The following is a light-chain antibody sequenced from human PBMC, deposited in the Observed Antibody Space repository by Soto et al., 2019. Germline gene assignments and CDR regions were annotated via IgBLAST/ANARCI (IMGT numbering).Light chain of an antibody. CDR1: QSVSSN. Sequence: EVVMTQSPATLSVSPGERATLSCRASQSVSSNLAWYQQQPGQAPRLLFYGASTRATGIPARFSGSGSGTEFTLTISSLQSEDFAVYYCQQYNNWPRTFGQGTKVDIK. J-gene: IGKJ1*01. CDR3: QQYNNWPRT. V-gene: IGKV3-15*01. CDR2: GAS.